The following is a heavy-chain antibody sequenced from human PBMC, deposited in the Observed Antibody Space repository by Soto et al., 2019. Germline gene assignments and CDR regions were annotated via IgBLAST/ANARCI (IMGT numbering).Heavy chain of an antibody. D-gene: IGHD6-13*01. V-gene: IGHV3-33*01. CDR2: IYYDGSHK. Sequence: PGGSLRLSCAASGFTFRNHGMHWVRQAPGKGLEWVAVIYYDGSHKYYGDSVNGRFTISRDNSKNTLYLQMDSLRAGDTAVYYCARDIASRRLDFWGQGALVTVSS. CDR1: GFTFRNHG. J-gene: IGHJ4*02. CDR3: ARDIASRRLDF.